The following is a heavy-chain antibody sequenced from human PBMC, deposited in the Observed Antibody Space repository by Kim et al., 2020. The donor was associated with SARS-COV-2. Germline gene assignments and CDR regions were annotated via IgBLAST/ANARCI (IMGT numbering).Heavy chain of an antibody. J-gene: IGHJ5*02. Sequence: YNPYRKSRVTISVDTSKNQFSLKLSSVTAADTAVYYCAREGLEHTGWFDPWGQGTLVTVSS. D-gene: IGHD1-1*01. V-gene: IGHV4-59*01. CDR3: AREGLEHTGWFDP.